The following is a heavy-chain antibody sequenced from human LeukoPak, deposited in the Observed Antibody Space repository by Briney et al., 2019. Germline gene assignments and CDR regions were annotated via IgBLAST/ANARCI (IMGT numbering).Heavy chain of an antibody. Sequence: SETLSLTCAVSGYSISNGYYWVWIRQPPGRGLEWIGSLYHSDSAYYNTSLRSRVSMSVDTSKNQFSLTLSFVTAADKAVYYCARQHDSYYYYYIDVWGSGTTVTVSS. V-gene: IGHV4-38-2*01. CDR3: ARQHDSYYYYYIDV. J-gene: IGHJ6*03. CDR2: LYHSDSA. CDR1: GYSISNGYY.